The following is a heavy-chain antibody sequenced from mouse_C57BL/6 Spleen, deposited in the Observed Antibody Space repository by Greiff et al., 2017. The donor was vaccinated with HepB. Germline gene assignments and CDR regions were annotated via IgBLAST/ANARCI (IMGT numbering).Heavy chain of an antibody. CDR3: ARREAASFDY. J-gene: IGHJ2*01. Sequence: QVQLKQPGAELVRPGTSVKLSCKASGYTFTSYWMHWVKQRPGQGLEWIGVIDPSDSYTNYNQKFKGKATLTVDTSSSTAYMQLSSLTSEDSAVYYCARREAASFDYWGQGTTLTVSS. CDR1: GYTFTSYW. CDR2: IDPSDSYT. V-gene: IGHV1-59*01. D-gene: IGHD6-1*01.